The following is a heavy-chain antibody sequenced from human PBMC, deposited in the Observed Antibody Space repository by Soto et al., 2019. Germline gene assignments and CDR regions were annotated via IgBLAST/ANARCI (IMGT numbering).Heavy chain of an antibody. CDR1: GFTFSSYG. CDR2: IWYDGSNK. Sequence: GGSLRLSCAASGFTFSSYGMHWVRQAPGKGLEWVAVIWYDGSNKYYADSVKGRFTISRDNSKNTLYLQMNSLRAEDTAVYYCARATYDFWSGYYMGYYYYYMDVWGKGTTVTVSS. J-gene: IGHJ6*03. D-gene: IGHD3-3*01. CDR3: ARATYDFWSGYYMGYYYYYMDV. V-gene: IGHV3-33*01.